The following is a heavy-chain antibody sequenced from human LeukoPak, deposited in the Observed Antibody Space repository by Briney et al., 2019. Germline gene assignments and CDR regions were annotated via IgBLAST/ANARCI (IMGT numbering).Heavy chain of an antibody. J-gene: IGHJ4*02. CDR2: ISAYNGNT. CDR1: GYTFTSYG. V-gene: IGHV1-18*01. D-gene: IGHD3-22*01. CDR3: ARVPYYYDSSGYLDY. Sequence: ASVKVSCTASGYTFTSYGISWVRQAPGQGLEWMGWISAYNGNTNYAQKLQGRVTMTTDTPTSTAYMELRSLRSDDTAVYYCARVPYYYDSSGYLDYWGQGTLVTVPS.